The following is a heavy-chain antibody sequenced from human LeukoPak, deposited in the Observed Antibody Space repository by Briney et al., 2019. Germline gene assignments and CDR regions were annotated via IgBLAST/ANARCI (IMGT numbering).Heavy chain of an antibody. V-gene: IGHV4-39*07. J-gene: IGHJ4*02. D-gene: IGHD6-6*01. Sequence: KPSETLSLTCSVSGGSISLSYYYWGWIRQPPGKGLEWIGTIYHSGITYYNPSLKSRVNMSVDTSRNQFSLKLTSVTAADTAVHYCARLSTSSYYFDYWGQGTLVTVSS. CDR1: GGSISLSYYY. CDR2: IYHSGIT. CDR3: ARLSTSSYYFDY.